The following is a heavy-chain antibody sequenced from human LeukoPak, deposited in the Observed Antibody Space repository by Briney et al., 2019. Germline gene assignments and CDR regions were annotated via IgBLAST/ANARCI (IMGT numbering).Heavy chain of an antibody. CDR1: GVSISSSNSY. V-gene: IGHV4-39*07. J-gene: IGHJ6*03. CDR2: IYYSGST. Sequence: PSETLSLTCTVSGVSISSSNSYWGWIRQPPGKGLEWIGSIYYSGSTYYNPSLKSRVTISVDTSKNQFSLKLSSVTAADTAVYYCARGLAPGWGYYHYYMDVWGKGTTVTISS. CDR3: ARGLAPGWGYYHYYMDV. D-gene: IGHD6-19*01.